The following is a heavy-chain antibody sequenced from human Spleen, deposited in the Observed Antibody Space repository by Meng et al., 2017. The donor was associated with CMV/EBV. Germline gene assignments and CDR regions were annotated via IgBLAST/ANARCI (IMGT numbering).Heavy chain of an antibody. CDR2: ISYDGDNK. V-gene: IGHV3-30-3*01. CDR1: GFTVGSFA. D-gene: IGHD6-13*01. Sequence: CAGSGFTVGSFAMDWVHQAPGEGLEWVASISYDGDNKHYADSLKCRFTISRDNSKNTLYLQMNSLRAEDTAVYYCAKEGIAAAGTFDYWGQGTLVT. J-gene: IGHJ4*02. CDR3: AKEGIAAAGTFDY.